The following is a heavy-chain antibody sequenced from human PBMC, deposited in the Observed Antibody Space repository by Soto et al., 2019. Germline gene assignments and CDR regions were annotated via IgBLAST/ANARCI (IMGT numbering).Heavy chain of an antibody. CDR2: IYWDDDK. D-gene: IGHD3-16*01. J-gene: IGHJ5*02. Sequence: QITLKESGPPLVKPTQTLTLTCTFSGFSLSTSGVGVGWIRQPPGKALEWLALIYWDDDKRYSPSLKRRLSITKDTSKNQLVLTMTNMAPVDTATYYFAHSHPYDSVCGRHFDPWGQGTLVTVS. V-gene: IGHV2-5*02. CDR1: GFSLSTSGVG. CDR3: AHSHPYDSVCGRHFDP.